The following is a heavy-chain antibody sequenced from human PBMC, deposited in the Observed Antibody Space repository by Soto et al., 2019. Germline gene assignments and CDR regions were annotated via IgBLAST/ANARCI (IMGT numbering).Heavy chain of an antibody. CDR1: GFTFSIHA. CDR2: ISYDGFNK. J-gene: IGHJ4*02. CDR3: ARDSRDTSGYYPGPEYAYFDY. V-gene: IGHV3-30-3*01. Sequence: HPGGSLRLSCAASGFTFSIHALHWVRHAPGKGLEWVALISYDGFNKYYADSVRGRFTISRDNSKNTLYLQMNSLRAEDTAVYYCARDSRDTSGYYPGPEYAYFDYWGQGTLVTVSS. D-gene: IGHD3-22*01.